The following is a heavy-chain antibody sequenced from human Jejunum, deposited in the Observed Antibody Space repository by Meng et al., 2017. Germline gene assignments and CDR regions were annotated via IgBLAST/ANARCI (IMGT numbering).Heavy chain of an antibody. D-gene: IGHD3-10*01. V-gene: IGHV6-1*01. CDR1: GDSVSSISAA. CDR2: TYYRSKWYY. Sequence: SQTLSLTSAISGDSVSSISAAWGWARQSPSGGLEWLGRTYYRSKWYYEYGTSVENRVPINPATSKSQFSLQLNSLTPADTDVYFCARDPPSLHGGFDIWGQGTMVTVSS. CDR3: ARDPPSLHGGFDI. J-gene: IGHJ3*02.